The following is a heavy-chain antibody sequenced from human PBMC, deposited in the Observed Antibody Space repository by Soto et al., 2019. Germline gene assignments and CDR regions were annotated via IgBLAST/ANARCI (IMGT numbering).Heavy chain of an antibody. V-gene: IGHV1-8*01. J-gene: IGHJ6*02. CDR1: GYTFTSYD. CDR2: MNPNSGNT. CDR3: ARERTGTTSMDV. D-gene: IGHD1-1*01. Sequence: QVQLVQSGAEVKKPGASVKVSCKASGYTFTSYDINWVRQATGQGLEWMGWMNPNSGNTGYAQKFRGRVTMTRITSISTAYVELSSLRSEDTAVYYCARERTGTTSMDVWGQGTTVTVSS.